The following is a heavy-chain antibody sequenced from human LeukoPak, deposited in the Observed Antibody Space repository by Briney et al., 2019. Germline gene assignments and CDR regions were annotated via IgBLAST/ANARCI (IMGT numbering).Heavy chain of an antibody. J-gene: IGHJ1*01. V-gene: IGHV4-34*01. CDR3: AGYCTNGVCYSYFQH. CDR1: GGSFSGYY. Sequence: SETLSLTCAVYGGSFSGYYWSWIRQPPGKGLEWIGEIKHSGSTNYNPSLKSRVTISVDTSKNQFSLKLSSVTAADTAVYYCAGYCTNGVCYSYFQHWGQGTLVTVSS. CDR2: IKHSGST. D-gene: IGHD2-8*01.